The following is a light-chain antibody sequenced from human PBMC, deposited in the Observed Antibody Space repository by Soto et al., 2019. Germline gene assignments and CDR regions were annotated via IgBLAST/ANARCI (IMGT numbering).Light chain of an antibody. V-gene: IGKV1-5*03. J-gene: IGKJ1*01. CDR1: QSISTW. Sequence: EIQMTQSPSPLSASVGDRVTITCRASQSISTWLAWYQQKPGKAPNLLISEASNLETGVPPRFSGSGSGTEFTITLSSLQPDDFATDYCQQYHTLRTFAQGTKVEIK. CDR3: QQYHTLRT. CDR2: EAS.